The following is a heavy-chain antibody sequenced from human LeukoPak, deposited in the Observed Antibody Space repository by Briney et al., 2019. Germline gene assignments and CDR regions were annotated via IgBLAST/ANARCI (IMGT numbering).Heavy chain of an antibody. Sequence: WETVSLTCSVSGGSISGYYWSWIRQPPGRGLEWIGNIYHSGSISYTPSLKSRVTISGDKSKNQFSLKLSSLSAEDTAVYYCARDQREDPYYFDYWGQGTLVTVSS. CDR3: ARDQREDPYYFDY. J-gene: IGHJ4*02. D-gene: IGHD2-15*01. CDR2: IYHSGSI. CDR1: GGSISGYY. V-gene: IGHV4-59*01.